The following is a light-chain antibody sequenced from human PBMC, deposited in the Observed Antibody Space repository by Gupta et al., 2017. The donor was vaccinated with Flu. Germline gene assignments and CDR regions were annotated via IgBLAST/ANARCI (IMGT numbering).Light chain of an antibody. CDR3: AAWGGYIHGVV. Sequence: QSVLTQPPSASGTPGQTVTISCSGDTSNIGSHTVNWYQQLPGAAPKLLIHNDHQRPSGIPDRFSGTKSDTSASLAIXGXQSEEEXDYYCAAWGGYIHGVVFGGGTKLTVL. CDR2: NDH. V-gene: IGLV1-44*01. J-gene: IGLJ2*01. CDR1: TSNIGSHT.